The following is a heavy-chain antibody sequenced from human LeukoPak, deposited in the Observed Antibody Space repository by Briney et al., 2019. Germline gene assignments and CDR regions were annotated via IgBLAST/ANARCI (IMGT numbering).Heavy chain of an antibody. CDR2: INPSGGST. CDR3: ARDLDCSGGSCYGTPYY. D-gene: IGHD2-15*01. CDR1: GYTFTSYY. V-gene: IGHV1-46*01. J-gene: IGHJ4*02. Sequence: GASVKVSCKASGYTFTSYYMHWVRQAPGQGLEWMGIINPSGGSTSYAQKFQGRVTMTRDMSTSTVYMELSSLRSEDTAVYYCARDLDCSGGSCYGTPYYWGQGTLVTVSS.